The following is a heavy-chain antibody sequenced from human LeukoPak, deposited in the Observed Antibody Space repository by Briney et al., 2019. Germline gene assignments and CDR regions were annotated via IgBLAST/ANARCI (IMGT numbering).Heavy chain of an antibody. D-gene: IGHD5-18*01. CDR1: GGTFSSYA. CDR3: ARVVETAHLSQPWPTYY. CDR2: IIPIFGIA. J-gene: IGHJ4*02. V-gene: IGHV1-69*10. Sequence: SVKVSCKASGGTFSSYAISWVRQAPGQGLEWMGGIIPIFGIANYAQKFQGRVTITADKSTSTAYMELSSLRSEDTAVYYCARVVETAHLSQPWPTYYWGQGTLVTVSS.